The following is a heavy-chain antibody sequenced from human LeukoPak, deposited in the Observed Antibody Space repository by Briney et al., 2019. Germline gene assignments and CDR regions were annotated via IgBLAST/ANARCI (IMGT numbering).Heavy chain of an antibody. D-gene: IGHD1-7*01. Sequence: PGGSLRLSCAASGFTFSSYSMNWVRQAPGKGLEWVSYISSSSSTIYYADSAKGRFTISRDNSKNTMYMQMNSLRAEDTAVYYCARAGGGPTTLYWYFDIWGRGTLVTVSS. V-gene: IGHV3-48*01. CDR3: ARAGGGPTTLYWYFDI. CDR1: GFTFSSYS. J-gene: IGHJ2*01. CDR2: ISSSSSTI.